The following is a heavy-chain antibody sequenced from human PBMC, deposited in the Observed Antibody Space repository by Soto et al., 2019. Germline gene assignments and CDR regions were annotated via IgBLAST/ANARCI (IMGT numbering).Heavy chain of an antibody. CDR1: GGSFSGYY. J-gene: IGHJ4*02. V-gene: IGHV4-34*01. CDR2: INHSGST. CDR3: ATLGYSYGSYYFDY. Sequence: TSETLSLTCAVYGGSFSGYYWSWIRQPPGKGLEWIGEINHSGSTNYNPSLKSRVTISVDTSKNQFSLKLSSVTAADTAVYYCATLGYSYGSYYFDYWGQGTLVTVSS. D-gene: IGHD5-18*01.